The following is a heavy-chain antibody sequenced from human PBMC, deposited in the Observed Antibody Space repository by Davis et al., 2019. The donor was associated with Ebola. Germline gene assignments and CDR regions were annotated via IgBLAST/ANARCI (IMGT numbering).Heavy chain of an antibody. Sequence: GGSLRLSCAASGFTFSSYSMNWVRQAPGKGLEWVSSISSSSSYIYYADSVKGRFTISRDNAKNSLYLQMNSLRAEDTAVYYCARDRRVGATHDYWGQGTLVTVSS. CDR2: ISSSSSYI. CDR3: ARDRRVGATHDY. V-gene: IGHV3-21*01. D-gene: IGHD1-26*01. J-gene: IGHJ4*02. CDR1: GFTFSSYS.